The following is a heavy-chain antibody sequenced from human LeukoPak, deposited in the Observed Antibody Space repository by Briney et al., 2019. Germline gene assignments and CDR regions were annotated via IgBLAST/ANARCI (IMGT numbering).Heavy chain of an antibody. J-gene: IGHJ4*02. V-gene: IGHV1-18*01. CDR3: ARDRLPQYYYDSSAHSPSPFDY. D-gene: IGHD3-22*01. Sequence: ASVKVSCKASGYTFTRYGISWVRQAPGQGLEWMGRISAYNGNTNYAQKLQGRVTMTTDTSTSTAYMELRSLRSDDTAVYYCARDRLPQYYYDSSAHSPSPFDYWGQGTLVTVSS. CDR2: ISAYNGNT. CDR1: GYTFTRYG.